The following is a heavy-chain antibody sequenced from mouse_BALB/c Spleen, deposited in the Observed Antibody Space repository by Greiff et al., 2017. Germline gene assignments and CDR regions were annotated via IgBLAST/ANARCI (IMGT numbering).Heavy chain of an antibody. D-gene: IGHD2-3*01. CDR1: GFSLTSYG. V-gene: IGHV2-9*02. Sequence: VQRVESGPGLVAPSQSLSITCTVSGFSLTSYGVHWVRQPPGKGLEWLGVIWAGGSTNYNSALMSRLSISKDNSKSQVFLKMNSLQTDDTAMYYCARDDGYYPYFDYWGQGTTLTVSS. J-gene: IGHJ2*01. CDR3: ARDDGYYPYFDY. CDR2: IWAGGST.